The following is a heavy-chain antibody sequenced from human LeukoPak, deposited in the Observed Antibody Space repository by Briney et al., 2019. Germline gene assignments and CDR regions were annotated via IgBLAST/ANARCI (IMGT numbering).Heavy chain of an antibody. D-gene: IGHD7-27*01. CDR3: ARDQWGYLDY. V-gene: IGHV3-64*01. CDR2: ISSNGGST. CDR1: GFTFSSYA. Sequence: GGSLRLSCAASGFTFSSYAMHWVRQAPGKGLEYVSAISSNGGSTYYANSVKGRFTISRDNSKNTLYLQMGSLRAEDMAVYYCARDQWGYLDYWGQGTLVTVSS. J-gene: IGHJ4*02.